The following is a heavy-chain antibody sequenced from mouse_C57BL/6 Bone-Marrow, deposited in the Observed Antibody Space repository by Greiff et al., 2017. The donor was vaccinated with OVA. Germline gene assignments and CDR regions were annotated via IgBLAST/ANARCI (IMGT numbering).Heavy chain of an antibody. CDR2: IWPGGGT. D-gene: IGHD1-1*01. J-gene: IGHJ4*01. Sequence: VKLMESGPGLVTPSPSLSITCTVSGFSLTSYAISWVRQPPGKGLAWLGVIWPGGGTNYNSALKSRLSISTDNSNSQVFLKMNRLQTDDTARYDCARLTTVVVRDAMDDWGQGTSVTVSS. CDR1: GFSLTSYA. CDR3: ARLTTVVVRDAMDD. V-gene: IGHV2-9-1*01.